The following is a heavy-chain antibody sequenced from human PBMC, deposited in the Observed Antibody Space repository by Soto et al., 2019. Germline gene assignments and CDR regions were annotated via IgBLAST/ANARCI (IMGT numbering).Heavy chain of an antibody. CDR2: ISYDGSNK. V-gene: IGHV3-30*18. CDR3: AKVGDSLPSYYYYGMDV. J-gene: IGHJ6*02. CDR1: GFTFSSYG. D-gene: IGHD2-21*01. Sequence: QVQLVESGGGVVQPGRSPRLSCAASGFTFSSYGMHWVRQAPGKGLEWVAVISYDGSNKYYADSVKGRFTISRDNSKNTLYLQMNSLRAEDTAVYYCAKVGDSLPSYYYYGMDVWGQGTTVTVSS.